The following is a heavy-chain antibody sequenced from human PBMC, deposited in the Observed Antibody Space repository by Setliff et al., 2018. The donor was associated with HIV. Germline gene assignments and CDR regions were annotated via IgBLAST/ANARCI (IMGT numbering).Heavy chain of an antibody. CDR3: ARRMSSGSYYDY. V-gene: IGHV4-59*08. CDR2: VYYNGDT. CDR1: GGSMINYY. Sequence: SETLSLTCTVSGGSMINYYWSWIRQPPGKGLEWVGYVYYNGDTNYNPSLKSRVTISVDTSKNQISLKLSSVTAADTAVYYCARRMSSGSYYDYWGQGTLVTVSS. J-gene: IGHJ4*02. D-gene: IGHD1-26*01.